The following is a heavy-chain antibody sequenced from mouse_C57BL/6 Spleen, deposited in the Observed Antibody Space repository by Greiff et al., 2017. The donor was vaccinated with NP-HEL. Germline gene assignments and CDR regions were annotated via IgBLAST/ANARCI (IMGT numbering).Heavy chain of an antibody. V-gene: IGHV1-52*01. CDR2: IDPSDSET. CDR1: GYTFTSYW. D-gene: IGHD1-1*01. J-gene: IGHJ3*01. Sequence: VQLQQPGAELVRPGSSVKLSCKASGYTFTSYWMHWVKQRPIQGLEWIGNIDPSDSETHYNQKFKDKATLTVDKSSSTAYMQLSSLTSEDSAVYDCARTHYYGSGTWFAYWGQGTLVTVSA. CDR3: ARTHYYGSGTWFAY.